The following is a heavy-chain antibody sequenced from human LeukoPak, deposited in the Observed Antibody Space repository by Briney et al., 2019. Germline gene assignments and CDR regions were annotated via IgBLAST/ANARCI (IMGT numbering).Heavy chain of an antibody. Sequence: PSETLSLTCTLSGGSTTVFYWSWVRQTPGKGLEWIGDIYDNGSPRYNPSLKSRVTISIDTPKNQFSLKMTSATAADTAVYYCARVGMGYHPEGRFDYWGQGILVTVSS. CDR3: ARVGMGYHPEGRFDY. D-gene: IGHD5-12*01. CDR2: IYDNGSP. CDR1: GGSTTVFY. V-gene: IGHV4-59*08. J-gene: IGHJ4*02.